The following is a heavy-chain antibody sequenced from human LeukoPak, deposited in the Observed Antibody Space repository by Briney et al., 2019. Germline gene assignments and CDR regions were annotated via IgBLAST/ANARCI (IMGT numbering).Heavy chain of an antibody. CDR3: ARVDFYDSSGYYSPTPRWNAFDI. V-gene: IGHV4-34*01. Sequence: SETLSLTCAVYGGSFSGYYWSWIRQPPGKGLEWIGEINHSGSTNYNPSLKSRVTISVDTSKNQFSLKLSSVTAADTAVYYCARVDFYDSSGYYSPTPRWNAFDIWAKGQWSPSLQ. D-gene: IGHD3-22*01. CDR1: GGSFSGYY. J-gene: IGHJ3*02. CDR2: INHSGST.